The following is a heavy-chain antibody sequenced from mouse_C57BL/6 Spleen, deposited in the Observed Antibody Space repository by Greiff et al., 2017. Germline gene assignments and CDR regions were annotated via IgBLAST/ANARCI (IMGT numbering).Heavy chain of an antibody. D-gene: IGHD1-1*01. J-gene: IGHJ1*03. Sequence: VQLKESGPVLVKPGASVKMSCKASGYTFTDYYMNWVKQSHGKSLEWIGVINPYNGGTSYNQKFKGKATLTVDKSSSTAYMELNSLTSEDSAVYYCARRGITTVVEDWYFDVWGTGTTVTVSS. CDR3: ARRGITTVVEDWYFDV. V-gene: IGHV1-19*01. CDR1: GYTFTDYY. CDR2: INPYNGGT.